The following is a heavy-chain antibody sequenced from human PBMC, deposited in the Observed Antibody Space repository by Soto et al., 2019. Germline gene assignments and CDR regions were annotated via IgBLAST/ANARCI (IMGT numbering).Heavy chain of an antibody. CDR1: GFTFSSYA. D-gene: IGHD5-18*01. V-gene: IGHV3-30-3*01. CDR2: ISYDGSNK. Sequence: QVQLVESGGGVVQPGRSLRLSCAASGFTFSSYAMHWVRQAPGKGLEWVAVISYDGSNKYYADSVKGRFTISRDNSKNTLCLQMNSLRVEDTAVYYCARAVQLWLEIDYWGQGTLVTVSS. CDR3: ARAVQLWLEIDY. J-gene: IGHJ4*02.